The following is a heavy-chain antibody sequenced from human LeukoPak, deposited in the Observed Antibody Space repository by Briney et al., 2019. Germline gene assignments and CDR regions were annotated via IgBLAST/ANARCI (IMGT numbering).Heavy chain of an antibody. CDR3: ALYSSGWSEYYFDY. CDR1: GGSISSHY. J-gene: IGHJ4*02. D-gene: IGHD6-19*01. CDR2: IYYSGST. Sequence: SETLSLTCTVSGGSISSHYWSWIRQPPGKGLEWIGYIYYSGSTNYNPSLKSRITISVDTSKNQFSLKLSSVTAADTAVYYCALYSSGWSEYYFDYWGQGTLVTVSS. V-gene: IGHV4-59*11.